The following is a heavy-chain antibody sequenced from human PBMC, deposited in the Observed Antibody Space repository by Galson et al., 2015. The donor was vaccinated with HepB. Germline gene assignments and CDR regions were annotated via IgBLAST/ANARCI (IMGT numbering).Heavy chain of an antibody. V-gene: IGHV3-30-3*01. J-gene: IGHJ6*02. CDR2: ISYDGSNK. D-gene: IGHD2-15*01. CDR1: GFTFSSYA. CDR3: ARAVLLRGMDV. Sequence: SLRLSCAASGFTFSSYAMHWVRQAPGKGLEWVAVISYDGSNKYYADSVKGRFTISRDNSKNTLYLQMNSLRAEDTAVYYCARAVLLRGMDVWGQGTTVTVSS.